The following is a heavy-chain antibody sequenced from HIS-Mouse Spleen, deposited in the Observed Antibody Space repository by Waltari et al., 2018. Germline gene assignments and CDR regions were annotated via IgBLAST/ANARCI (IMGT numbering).Heavy chain of an antibody. J-gene: IGHJ2*01. V-gene: IGHV4-39*07. CDR2: IYYSGST. CDR3: AREIPYSSSWYDWYFDL. D-gene: IGHD6-13*01. CDR1: GGSISSSSSS. Sequence: QLQLQESGPGLVKPSETLSLTCTVSGGSISSSSSSRGWIRQPPGKGLEWIGSIYYSGSTYYNPSLKSRVTISVDTSKNQFSLKLSSVTAADTAVYYCAREIPYSSSWYDWYFDLWGRGTLVTVSS.